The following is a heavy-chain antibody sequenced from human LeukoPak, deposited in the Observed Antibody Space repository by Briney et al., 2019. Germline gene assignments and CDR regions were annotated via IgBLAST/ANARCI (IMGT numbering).Heavy chain of an antibody. CDR2: ISGSGGST. D-gene: IGHD3-9*01. Sequence: GGSLRLSCAASGVIFSSYAMSWVRQAPGKGLEWVSAISGSGGSTYYADSVKGRFTISRDNSKNTLYLQMNSLRAEDTAVYYCAADQYYDILTGYYIRYGLDYWGQGTLVTVSS. V-gene: IGHV3-23*01. CDR3: AADQYYDILTGYYIRYGLDY. J-gene: IGHJ4*02. CDR1: GVIFSSYA.